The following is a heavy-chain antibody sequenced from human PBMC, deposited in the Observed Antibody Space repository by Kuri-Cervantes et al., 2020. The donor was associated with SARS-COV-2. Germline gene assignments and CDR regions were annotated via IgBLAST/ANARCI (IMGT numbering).Heavy chain of an antibody. CDR3: ARLRRHNNGWFATGYYMDV. D-gene: IGHD6-19*01. V-gene: IGHV1-2*04. CDR2: INPNSGGT. CDR1: GCTFTGYY. Sequence: ASVKVSCKASGCTFTGYYMHWVRQAPGQGLEWMGWINPNSGGTNYAQKFQGWVTMTRDTSISTVYMELSRLRSDDTAVYYCARLRRHNNGWFATGYYMDVWGKGTTVTVSS. J-gene: IGHJ6*03.